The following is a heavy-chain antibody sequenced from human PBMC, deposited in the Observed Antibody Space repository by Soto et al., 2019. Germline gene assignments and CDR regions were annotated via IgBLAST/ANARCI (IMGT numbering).Heavy chain of an antibody. J-gene: IGHJ6*02. CDR2: IWYDGSNK. V-gene: IGHV3-33*01. CDR1: GFTFSSYG. D-gene: IGHD2-2*02. CDR3: ARDLGYCSSTSCYTHYYYGMDV. Sequence: VGSLRLSCAASGFTFSSYGMHWVRQAPGKGLEWVAVIWYDGSNKYYADSVKGRFTISRDNSKNTLYLQMNSLRAEDTAVYYCARDLGYCSSTSCYTHYYYGMDVWGQGTTVTVSS.